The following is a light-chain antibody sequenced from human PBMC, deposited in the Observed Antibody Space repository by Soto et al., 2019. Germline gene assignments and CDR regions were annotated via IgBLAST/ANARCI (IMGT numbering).Light chain of an antibody. Sequence: EIVLTQSPATLSLSPGERATLSCRASQSVSSHLAWYQQKPGQAPRLLIYDASTGATGIPARFSGSGSGTDFPLTISSLEPEDFAVYYCQQRSNWRLTFGGGTKVEIK. J-gene: IGKJ4*01. CDR2: DAS. CDR1: QSVSSH. V-gene: IGKV3-11*01. CDR3: QQRSNWRLT.